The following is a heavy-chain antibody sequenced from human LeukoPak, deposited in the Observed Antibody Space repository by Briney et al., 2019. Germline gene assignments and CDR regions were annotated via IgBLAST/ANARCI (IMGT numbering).Heavy chain of an antibody. J-gene: IGHJ4*02. Sequence: SETLSLTCTVSGYSISSGYYWGWIRQPPGKGLEWIGSICHSGSTHYNPSLKSRVTISVDTSKNQFSLKLSSVTAADTAVYYCARASYSYDISGWVPFDYWGQGTLVTVSS. CDR1: GYSISSGYY. CDR2: ICHSGST. D-gene: IGHD3-22*01. CDR3: ARASYSYDISGWVPFDY. V-gene: IGHV4-38-2*02.